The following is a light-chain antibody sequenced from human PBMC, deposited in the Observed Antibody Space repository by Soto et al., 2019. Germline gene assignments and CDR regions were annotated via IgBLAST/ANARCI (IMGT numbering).Light chain of an antibody. V-gene: IGLV2-14*01. CDR3: NSSISSNTFV. J-gene: IGLJ1*01. Sequence: QSVLTQPASVSGSPGQSITISCTGTSSDVGAHNFVSWYQQHPGKAPKLMIYEVSNRPSGVSDRFSGSKSGNTASLTISGLQAEDEADYYCNSSISSNTFVFGTGTKVTVL. CDR2: EVS. CDR1: SSDVGAHNF.